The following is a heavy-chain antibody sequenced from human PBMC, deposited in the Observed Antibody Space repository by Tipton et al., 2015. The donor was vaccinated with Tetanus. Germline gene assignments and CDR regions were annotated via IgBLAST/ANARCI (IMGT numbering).Heavy chain of an antibody. CDR2: INPNRGGT. Sequence: QVQLVQSGAEVKKPGASVKVSCKASGYTFTGYYMHWVRQAPGQGLEWMGWINPNRGGTNYAQKFQGGVTMTRDTSTSTAYMELSRLRSDDTAVYYCARGDHYCSGGSCYSGALNAFDIWGQGTMVTVSS. CDR1: GYTFTGYY. J-gene: IGHJ3*02. D-gene: IGHD2-15*01. V-gene: IGHV1-2*02. CDR3: ARGDHYCSGGSCYSGALNAFDI.